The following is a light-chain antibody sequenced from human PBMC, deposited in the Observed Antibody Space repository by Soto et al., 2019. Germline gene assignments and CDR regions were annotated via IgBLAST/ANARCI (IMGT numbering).Light chain of an antibody. CDR3: QQYGTSPRM. Sequence: EIVLTQSPGTLSLSPGERATLSCRASQSVSNNYLAWYQQKPGQAPRLLIYGASNRATGIPDRFGGSGSGTDFTLTISRLEPEDFAVYYCQQYGTSPRMFGQGTKVDIK. CDR1: QSVSNNY. V-gene: IGKV3-20*01. J-gene: IGKJ1*01. CDR2: GAS.